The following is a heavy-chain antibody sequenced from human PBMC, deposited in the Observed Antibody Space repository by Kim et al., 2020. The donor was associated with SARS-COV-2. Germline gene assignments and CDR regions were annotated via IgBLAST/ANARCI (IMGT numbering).Heavy chain of an antibody. CDR1: GFTFSSYW. Sequence: GGSLRLSCAASGFTFSSYWMHWVRQAPGKGLVWVSRINSDGSSTSYADSVKGRFTISRDNAKNTLYLQMNSLRAEDTAVYYCAREFARVGATFSYYYYGMDVWGQGTTVTVSS. J-gene: IGHJ6*02. CDR2: INSDGSST. CDR3: AREFARVGATFSYYYYGMDV. D-gene: IGHD1-26*01. V-gene: IGHV3-74*01.